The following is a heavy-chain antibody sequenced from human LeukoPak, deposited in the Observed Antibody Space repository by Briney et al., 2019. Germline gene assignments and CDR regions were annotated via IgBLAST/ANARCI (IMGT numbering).Heavy chain of an antibody. D-gene: IGHD1-26*01. CDR3: ARGGSYSAASFDY. J-gene: IGHJ4*02. Sequence: PGGSLRLSCAASGFTVSSNYMSWVRQAPGKGLEWVSVIYSGGSTYYADSVKGRFTISRDNSKNTLYLQMNSLRAEDTAVYYCARGGSYSAASFDYWAQGNLVTVSS. CDR2: IYSGGST. CDR1: GFTVSSNY. V-gene: IGHV3-53*01.